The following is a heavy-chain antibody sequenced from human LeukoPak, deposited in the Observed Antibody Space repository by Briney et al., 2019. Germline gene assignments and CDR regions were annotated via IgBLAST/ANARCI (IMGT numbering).Heavy chain of an antibody. CDR2: ISYDGSNK. D-gene: IGHD6-19*01. V-gene: IGHV3-30*03. CDR1: RFTFSSYG. CDR3: ARDIVEGKKWLAHFDY. Sequence: PGGSLRLSCAASRFTFSSYGMHWVRQAPGKGLEWVAVISYDGSNKYYADSVKGRFTVSRDNSKNTLYLQMNSLRAEDTAVYYCARDIVEGKKWLAHFDYWGQGTLVTVSS. J-gene: IGHJ4*02.